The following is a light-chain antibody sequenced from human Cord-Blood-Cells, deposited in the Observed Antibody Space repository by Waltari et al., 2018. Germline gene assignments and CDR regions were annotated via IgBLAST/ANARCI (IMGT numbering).Light chain of an antibody. V-gene: IGKV1-39*01. CDR2: AAS. CDR1: QSISSY. J-gene: IGKJ3*01. CDR3: QQSYSTPPFT. Sequence: GDRVTITCRASQSISSYLNWYQQKPGKAPKLLIYAASSLQSGVPSRFSGSGSGTDFTLIISSLQPEDFATYYCQQSYSTPPFTFGPGTKVDIK.